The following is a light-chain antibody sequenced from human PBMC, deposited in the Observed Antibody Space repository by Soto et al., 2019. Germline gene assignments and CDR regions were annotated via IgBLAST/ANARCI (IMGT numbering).Light chain of an antibody. CDR3: CSYAGSRTLV. CDR1: SSDVGSYNL. J-gene: IGLJ2*01. CDR2: AGS. Sequence: QSALTPPASVSGSPGQSITISCTGTSSDVGSYNLVSWYQQHPGKAPKLMIYAGSKRPSGVSNRFSGSKSGNTASLTISGLQAEDEADYYCCSYAGSRTLVFGGGTKLTVL. V-gene: IGLV2-23*01.